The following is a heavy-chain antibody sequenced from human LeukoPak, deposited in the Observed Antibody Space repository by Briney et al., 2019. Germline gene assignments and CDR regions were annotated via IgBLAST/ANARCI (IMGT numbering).Heavy chain of an antibody. J-gene: IGHJ4*02. CDR3: ARAPITSPFYLDY. CDR2: INWRGGST. D-gene: IGHD2-2*01. V-gene: IGHV3-20*01. CDR1: GFAFDKHG. Sequence: PGRSLRLSCTASGFAFDKHGMSWVRQVPRKGLEWVSGINWRGGSTAYADPLRGRFPISRANAQNSPYLQMDSLGAEDTALYECARAPITSPFYLDYWGQGTLFTVSS.